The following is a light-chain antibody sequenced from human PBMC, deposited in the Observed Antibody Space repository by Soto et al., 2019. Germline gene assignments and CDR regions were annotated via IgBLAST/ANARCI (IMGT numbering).Light chain of an antibody. J-gene: IGLJ1*01. Sequence: QSALTQPASVSGSPGQSIAISCTGTSTDIGSYNYVSWYQQHPGKAPKLIIHAVSNRPSGISDHFSGSKSGNTASLTISGLQADDEADYYCSSHTTYSTRIFGTGTKLTVL. CDR3: SSHTTYSTRI. CDR1: STDIGSYNY. CDR2: AVS. V-gene: IGLV2-14*01.